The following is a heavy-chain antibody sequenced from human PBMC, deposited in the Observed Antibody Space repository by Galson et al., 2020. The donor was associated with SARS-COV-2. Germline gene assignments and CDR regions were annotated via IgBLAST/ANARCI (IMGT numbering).Heavy chain of an antibody. V-gene: IGHV3-23*01. CDR1: GFTFSSYA. CDR3: AKGDLVVPAAPTGD. Sequence: GESLKISCAASGFTFSSYAMSWVRQAPGKGLEWVSAISGSGGSTYYADSVKGRFTISRDNSKNTLYLQMNSLRAEDTAVYYCAKGDLVVPAAPTGDWGQGTLVTVSS. J-gene: IGHJ4*02. CDR2: ISGSGGST. D-gene: IGHD2-2*01.